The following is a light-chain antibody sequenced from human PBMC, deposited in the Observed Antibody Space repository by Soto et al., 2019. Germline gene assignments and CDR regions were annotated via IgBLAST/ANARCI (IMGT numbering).Light chain of an antibody. CDR1: QGISSY. J-gene: IGKJ1*01. CDR2: AAS. Sequence: MRVTESPSSLSASTGDRVTITCRASQGISSYLAWYQQKPGKAPKLLIYAASTLQSGVPSRFSGSGSGTDFTLPISCLQSEDFATYYCQQYETFSGTFGPGTKVDI. CDR3: QQYETFSGT. V-gene: IGKV1-8*01.